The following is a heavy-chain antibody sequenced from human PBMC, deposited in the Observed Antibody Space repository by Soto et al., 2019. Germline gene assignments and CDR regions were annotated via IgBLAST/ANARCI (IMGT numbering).Heavy chain of an antibody. CDR1: GYTFTSYG. CDR3: ARGPAERYFVLLDY. D-gene: IGHD3-9*01. Sequence: ASVKVSCKASGYTFTSYGISWVRQAPGQGLEWMGWISAYNGNTNYAQKLQGRVTMTRDTSTSTVYMELSSLRSEDTAVYYCARGPAERYFVLLDYWGQGTLVTVSS. J-gene: IGHJ4*02. V-gene: IGHV1-18*01. CDR2: ISAYNGNT.